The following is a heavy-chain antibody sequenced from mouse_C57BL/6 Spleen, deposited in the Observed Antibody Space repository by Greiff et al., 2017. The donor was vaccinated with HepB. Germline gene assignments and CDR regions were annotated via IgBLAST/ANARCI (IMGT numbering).Heavy chain of an antibody. D-gene: IGHD4-1*01. V-gene: IGHV1-81*01. CDR1: GYTFTSYG. Sequence: VQLQQSGAELARPGASVKLSCKASGYTFTSYGISWVKQRTGQGLEWIGEIYPRSGNTYYNEKFKGKATLTADKSSSTAYMELRSLTSEDSAVYFCARSANWDWYFDVWGTGTTVTVSS. CDR2: IYPRSGNT. J-gene: IGHJ1*03. CDR3: ARSANWDWYFDV.